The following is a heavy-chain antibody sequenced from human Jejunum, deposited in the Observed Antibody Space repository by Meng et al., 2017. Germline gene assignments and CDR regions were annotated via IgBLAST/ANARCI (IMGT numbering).Heavy chain of an antibody. V-gene: IGHV2-5*02. CDR3: AHRLAYSTNYNVGWFDP. CDR1: GFSLSTSGVG. D-gene: IGHD6-13*01. J-gene: IGHJ5*02. CDR2: IYWDDDK. Sequence: SGPTLVKPTQTLTLTCTFSGFSLSTSGVGVGWIRQPPGKALECLALIYWDDDKRYNPSLKNRLTITKYTSKNQVVLTMTNMDPVDTATYYCAHRLAYSTNYNVGWFDPWGQGTLVTVSS.